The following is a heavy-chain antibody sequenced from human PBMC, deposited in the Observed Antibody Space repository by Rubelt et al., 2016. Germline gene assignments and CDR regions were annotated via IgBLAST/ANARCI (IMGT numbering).Heavy chain of an antibody. CDR3: AKGSGYYFDS. CDR2: ISGSGDST. V-gene: IGHV3-23*01. J-gene: IGHJ4*02. CDR1: SNYA. D-gene: IGHD3-22*01. Sequence: SNYALSWVRQAPGKGLEWVSVISGSGDSTYYADSVKGRFTISRDNSKNTLYIEMNSLRAEDTAVYYCAKGSGYYFDSWGQGTLVTVSS.